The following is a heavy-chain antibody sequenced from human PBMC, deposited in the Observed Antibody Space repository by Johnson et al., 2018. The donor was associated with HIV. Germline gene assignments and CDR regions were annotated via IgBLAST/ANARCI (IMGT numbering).Heavy chain of an antibody. Sequence: EVQLVESGGGLVQPGGSLRLSCAASGFTFSSYWMSWVRQAPGKGLEWVSGINWNGGSTGYADSVKVRFTISSDNAKNSLYLQMNSLRAEDTALYYCARDRGWGDAFEIWGQGTMVTVSS. CDR1: GFTFSSYW. CDR2: INWNGGST. D-gene: IGHD3-10*01. CDR3: ARDRGWGDAFEI. J-gene: IGHJ3*02. V-gene: IGHV3-20*04.